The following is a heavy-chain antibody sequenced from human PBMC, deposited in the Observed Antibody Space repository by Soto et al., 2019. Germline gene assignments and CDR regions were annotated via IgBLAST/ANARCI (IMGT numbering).Heavy chain of an antibody. CDR2: ISGSGGST. D-gene: IGHD4-17*01. CDR1: EFTFSSYA. J-gene: IGHJ3*02. Sequence: GVSLRLSFAASEFTFSSYAMSWVRQAPGKGLEWVSAISGSGGSTYSADSVKGRFTISRDNSKNTLYLPMNSLRAEDTAVYYCAKDHPVVPVYAAFDIWGQGTMVTVSS. CDR3: AKDHPVVPVYAAFDI. V-gene: IGHV3-23*01.